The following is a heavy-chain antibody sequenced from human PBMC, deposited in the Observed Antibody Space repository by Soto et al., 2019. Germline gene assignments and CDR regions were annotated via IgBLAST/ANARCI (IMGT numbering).Heavy chain of an antibody. J-gene: IGHJ4*02. D-gene: IGHD2-2*01. V-gene: IGHV3-21*01. CDR3: AREDSIIIPAVSDF. Sequence: GGSLRLSCTVSGFAFNNYGINWVRQAPGKGLEWVSSISKSDYTYYSDSVKGRFTISRDNAKNSVSLQMNTLRVEDTTVYYCAREDSIIIPAVSDFWGQGTLVTVSS. CDR1: GFAFNNYG. CDR2: ISKSDYT.